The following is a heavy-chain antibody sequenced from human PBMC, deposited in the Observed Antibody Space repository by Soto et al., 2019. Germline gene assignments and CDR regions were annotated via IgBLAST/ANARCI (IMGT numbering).Heavy chain of an antibody. CDR1: GFTFSSYW. CDR2: VSGNGSTT. D-gene: IGHD3-22*01. V-gene: IGHV3-48*03. Sequence: GGSLRLSCAASGFTFSSYWMSWVRQAPGKGLEWVSDVSGNGSTTYYADSVKGRFTISRDNAKNSLYLQMNSLRAEDTAVYYCARDKNTSGFLNRKKNYYGMDVWGQGTTVTVSS. J-gene: IGHJ6*02. CDR3: ARDKNTSGFLNRKKNYYGMDV.